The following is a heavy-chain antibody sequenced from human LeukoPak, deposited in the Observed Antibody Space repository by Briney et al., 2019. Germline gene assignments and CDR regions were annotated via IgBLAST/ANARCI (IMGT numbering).Heavy chain of an antibody. V-gene: IGHV3-73*01. CDR3: TRTSDILTGYTPREAYYYYYHMDV. J-gene: IGHJ6*03. CDR2: IRSKANSYAT. D-gene: IGHD3-9*01. CDR1: GFTFSGSA. Sequence: GGSLRLSCAASGFTFSGSAMHWVRQASGKGLEWVGRIRSKANSYATVYAASVKGRFTISRDDSKSTAYLQMNSLKTEDTAVYYCTRTSDILTGYTPREAYYYYYHMDVWGKGTTVTISS.